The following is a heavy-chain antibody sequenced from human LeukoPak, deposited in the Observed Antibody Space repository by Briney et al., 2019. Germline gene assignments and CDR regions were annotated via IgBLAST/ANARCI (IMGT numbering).Heavy chain of an antibody. CDR1: GLTFSKYS. CDR3: ARDNWVDC. Sequence: GGSLRLSCAASGLTFSKYSMTWVRQAPGKGLEWVSFVDTSSTTMYYTDSVKGRFTISRDNAKNSLYLQMNSLKVEDTAIYYCARDNWVDCWGQGTLVTVSS. CDR2: VDTSSTTM. V-gene: IGHV3-48*04. J-gene: IGHJ5*01.